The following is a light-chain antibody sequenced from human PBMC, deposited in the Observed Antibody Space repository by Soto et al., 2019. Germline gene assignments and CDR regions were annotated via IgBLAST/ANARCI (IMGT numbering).Light chain of an antibody. CDR3: QQRSNWPSLT. CDR1: QSVSSY. Sequence: DIVLTQSPGTLSLSPGETATLSCRASQSVSSYLAWYQQKPGQAPRLLIYGASIRATGIPDRFSGSGSETDFTLTISSLEPEDSAVYYCQQRSNWPSLTFGGGTKVDI. J-gene: IGKJ4*01. CDR2: GAS. V-gene: IGKV3-11*01.